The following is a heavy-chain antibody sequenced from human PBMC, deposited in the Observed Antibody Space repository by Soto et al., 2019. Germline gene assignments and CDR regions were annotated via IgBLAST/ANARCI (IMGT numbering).Heavy chain of an antibody. D-gene: IGHD1-26*01. CDR3: AKRGILGAQGMAYFDL. CDR1: GFIFNTYA. J-gene: IGHJ2*01. CDR2: ITPDGTEQ. Sequence: VQLLESGGGLVEPGGSLRLSCAGSGFIFNTYAMSWVRQAPGKGLEWVAVITPDGTEQYYADSVKGRFTISRDNSKNTLYLQMNSLGLEDMSIYHCAKRGILGAQGMAYFDLWGRGTLVTVSS. V-gene: IGHV3-30*04.